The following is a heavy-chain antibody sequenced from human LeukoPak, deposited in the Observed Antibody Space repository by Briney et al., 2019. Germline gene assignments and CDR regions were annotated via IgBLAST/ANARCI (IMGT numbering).Heavy chain of an antibody. CDR2: IYSGGST. D-gene: IGHD3-10*01. Sequence: PGGSLRLSCAASGFTVSSNYMSWVRQAPGKGLEWVSVIYSGGSTYYADSVKGRFTISRDNSKNTLYLQMNSLRAEDTAVYYCAREHSYYPYMDVWGKGTTVTVSS. J-gene: IGHJ6*03. V-gene: IGHV3-53*01. CDR1: GFTVSSNY. CDR3: AREHSYYPYMDV.